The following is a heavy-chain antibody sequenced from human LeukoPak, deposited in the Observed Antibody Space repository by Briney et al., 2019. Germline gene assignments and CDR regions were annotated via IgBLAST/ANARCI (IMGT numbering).Heavy chain of an antibody. CDR2: ISGSGDST. D-gene: IGHD3-10*01. Sequence: GGSLRLSCAASGFTFNTSWMTWVRQAPGKGLEWVSAISGSGDSTYYADSVKGRFTISRDNSKDTLYLQMNSLRAEDTAVYYCAKGGLWFGKNDYWGQGTLVTVSS. CDR1: GFTFNTSW. J-gene: IGHJ4*02. V-gene: IGHV3-23*01. CDR3: AKGGLWFGKNDY.